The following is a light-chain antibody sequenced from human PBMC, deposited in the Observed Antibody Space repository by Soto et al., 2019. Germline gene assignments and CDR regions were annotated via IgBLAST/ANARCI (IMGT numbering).Light chain of an antibody. V-gene: IGKV1-39*01. Sequence: DIQMTQSPSSLSASVGDRITIPCRASQSISRYLNWYQHKPGKAPKLLINAASSLERGVPSRFSGGGSGTDFTLNISSLQPDDFATYYCQQNYRATPWTFGQGTKWIS. CDR1: QSISRY. J-gene: IGKJ1*01. CDR3: QQNYRATPWT. CDR2: AAS.